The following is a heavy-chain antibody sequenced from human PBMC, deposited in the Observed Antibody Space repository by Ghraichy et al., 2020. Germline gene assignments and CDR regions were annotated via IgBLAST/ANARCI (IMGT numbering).Heavy chain of an antibody. D-gene: IGHD2-8*02. V-gene: IGHV4-59*08. CDR2: IYYSGST. CDR3: ARHAQGGWWYGMDV. Sequence: SETPSLTCTVSGGSISSYYWSWIRQPPGKGLEWIGYIYYSGSTNYNPSLKSRVTISVNTSKNQFSLKLSSVTAADTAVYYCARHAQGGWWYGMDVWGQGTTVTVSS. J-gene: IGHJ6*02. CDR1: GGSISSYY.